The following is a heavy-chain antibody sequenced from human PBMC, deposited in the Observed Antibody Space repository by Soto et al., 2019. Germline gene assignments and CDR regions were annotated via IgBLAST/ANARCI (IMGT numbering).Heavy chain of an antibody. V-gene: IGHV4-39*01. CDR1: GGSLSSGKYY. CDR3: ARQAFDI. Sequence: SETLSLTCTVSGGSLSSGKYYWGWIRQPPGKGLEWIGSVYYSGSTYYNPSLKSRVTISVDTSKNQFSLRLSSVTAADTAVYYCARQAFDIWGQGTMVTVSS. CDR2: VYYSGST. J-gene: IGHJ3*02.